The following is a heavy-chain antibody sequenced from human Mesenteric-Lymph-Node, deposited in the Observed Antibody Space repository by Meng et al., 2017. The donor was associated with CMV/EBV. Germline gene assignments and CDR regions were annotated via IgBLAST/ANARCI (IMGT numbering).Heavy chain of an antibody. D-gene: IGHD3-22*01. CDR2: INPNSGGT. Sequence: ASVKVSCKASGYTFTSYGISWVRQAPGQGLEWMGWINPNSGGTNYAQKFQGRVTMTRDTSISTAYMELSRLRSDDTAVYYCARVHSSITMIVSNWFDPWGQGTLVTVSS. CDR3: ARVHSSITMIVSNWFDP. CDR1: GYTFTSYG. V-gene: IGHV1-2*02. J-gene: IGHJ5*02.